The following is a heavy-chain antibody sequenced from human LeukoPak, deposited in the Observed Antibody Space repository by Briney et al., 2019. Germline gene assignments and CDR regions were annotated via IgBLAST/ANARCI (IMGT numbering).Heavy chain of an antibody. V-gene: IGHV1-2*06. D-gene: IGHD1-1*01. CDR1: GYTFTGYY. CDR3: APNLEADYYYYYMDV. J-gene: IGHJ6*03. CDR2: INPNSGGT. Sequence: ASVRVSCKASGYTFTGYYMHWVRQAPGQGLEWMGRINPNSGGTNYAQKFQGRVTMTRDTSISTAYMELSRLRSDDTAVYYRAPNLEADYYYYYMDVWGKGTTVTVSS.